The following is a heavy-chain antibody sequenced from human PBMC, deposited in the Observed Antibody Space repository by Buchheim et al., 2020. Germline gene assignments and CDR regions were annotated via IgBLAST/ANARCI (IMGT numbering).Heavy chain of an antibody. Sequence: QEELVESGGGVVHPGSSLRLSCAVAGFAFSTFGMHWVRQAPGKGLEWVAAIPYSGNNNFYAESVKGRFTISTDNFKNTLLLLMNSLRPEDTAVYYCARGSPKWTPHYFDSWGQGTL. D-gene: IGHD1-26*01. CDR2: IPYSGNNN. CDR3: ARGSPKWTPHYFDS. CDR1: GFAFSTFG. J-gene: IGHJ4*02. V-gene: IGHV3-30*03.